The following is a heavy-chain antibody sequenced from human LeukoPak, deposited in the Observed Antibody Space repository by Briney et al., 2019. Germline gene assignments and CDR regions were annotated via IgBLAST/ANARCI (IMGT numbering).Heavy chain of an antibody. J-gene: IGHJ4*02. CDR3: ARGPSGSGWPYFDY. D-gene: IGHD6-19*01. CDR2: INPNSGVT. CDR1: GYTFTGYY. V-gene: IGHV1-2*02. Sequence: ASVKVSCKASGYTFTGYYMHWVRQAPGQGLGWMGWINPNSGVTNYAQKFQGRVTMTRDTSISTAYMELSRLRSDDTAVYYCARGPSGSGWPYFDYWGQGTLVTVS.